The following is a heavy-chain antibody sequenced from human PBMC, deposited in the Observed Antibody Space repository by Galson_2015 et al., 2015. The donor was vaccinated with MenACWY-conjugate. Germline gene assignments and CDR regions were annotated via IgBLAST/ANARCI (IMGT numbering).Heavy chain of an antibody. CDR1: GYTFPNYY. CDR3: ARDLRRVSMVRGSIVPDAFDM. D-gene: IGHD3-10*01. CDR2: INPSDGST. Sequence: SVKVSCKASGYTFPNYYIHWVRQAPGQGLEWMGIINPSDGSTNYAQKFQGRVTMTRETSTTTVYLELSSLRYEDTAVYYCARDLRRVSMVRGSIVPDAFDMWGQGTMVTVSS. J-gene: IGHJ3*02. V-gene: IGHV1-46*01.